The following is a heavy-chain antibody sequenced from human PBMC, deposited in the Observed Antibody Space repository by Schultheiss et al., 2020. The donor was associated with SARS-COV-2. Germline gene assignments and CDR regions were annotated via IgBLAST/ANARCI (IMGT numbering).Heavy chain of an antibody. Sequence: SETLSLTCAVYGGSFSGYYWSWIRQPPGKGLEWIGSIYYSGSTYYNPSLKSRVTISVDTSKNQFSLQLNSVTPEDTAVYYCARANRPSGVWYYYYGMDVWGQGTTVTVSS. CDR1: GGSFSGYY. J-gene: IGHJ6*02. CDR2: IYYSGST. CDR3: ARANRPSGVWYYYYGMDV. D-gene: IGHD3-16*01. V-gene: IGHV4-34*01.